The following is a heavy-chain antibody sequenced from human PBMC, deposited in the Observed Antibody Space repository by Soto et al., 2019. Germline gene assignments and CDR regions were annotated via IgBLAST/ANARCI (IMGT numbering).Heavy chain of an antibody. CDR2: IKSKTDGGTT. Sequence: GGSLRLSCAASGFTFSNAWMSWVRQAPGKGLEWVGRIKSKTDGGTTDYAAPVKGRFTISRDDSKNTLYLQMNSLKTEDTAVYYCTTVEKYRQWLGTFDYWGQGTLVNVSS. J-gene: IGHJ4*02. D-gene: IGHD6-19*01. CDR1: GFTFSNAW. CDR3: TTVEKYRQWLGTFDY. V-gene: IGHV3-15*01.